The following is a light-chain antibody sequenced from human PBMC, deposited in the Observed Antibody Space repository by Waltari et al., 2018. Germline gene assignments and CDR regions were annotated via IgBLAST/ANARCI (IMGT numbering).Light chain of an antibody. CDR2: EVT. Sequence: QSALTQPASVSGSPGQSITISCTGTNSDVVSYNYVCWDQQNPGKAPKLMIYEVTNRPSGLSNRFSGSKSGNTASLTITELQAEDEADYYCSSYAGNDLVIFGGGTKLTVL. CDR3: SSYAGNDLVI. V-gene: IGLV2-14*01. J-gene: IGLJ2*01. CDR1: NSDVVSYNY.